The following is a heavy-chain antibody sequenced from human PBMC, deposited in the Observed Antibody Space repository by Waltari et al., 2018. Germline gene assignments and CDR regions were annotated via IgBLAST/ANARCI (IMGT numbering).Heavy chain of an antibody. CDR1: GGSISSGSYY. J-gene: IGHJ5*02. Sequence: QLQLQESGPGLVKPSETLSLTCTVSGGSISSGSYYGGWIRQPPGKGRESIGYISYSGTTYYNLSLKSRVTMSVDTSRDQYSLSLRSVAAADTAVYYCARYYGNGEGWLDPWGQGTLVTVSS. CDR2: ISYSGTT. V-gene: IGHV4-39*07. D-gene: IGHD3-3*01. CDR3: ARYYGNGEGWLDP.